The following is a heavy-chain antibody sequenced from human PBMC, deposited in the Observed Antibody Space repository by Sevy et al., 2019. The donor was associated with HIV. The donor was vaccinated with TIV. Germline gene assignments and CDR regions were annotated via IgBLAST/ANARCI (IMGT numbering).Heavy chain of an antibody. CDR1: GFTFSSYS. J-gene: IGHJ4*02. V-gene: IGHV3-48*02. CDR3: ARDVYSSDWPPALDY. CDR2: ISSSSSTI. Sequence: GGSLRLSCAASGFTFSSYSMNWVRQAPGKGLEWVSYISSSSSTIYYADSVKGRFTISRDNAKNSLYLQMNSLRDEDTAVYYCARDVYSSDWPPALDYWGQGTLVTVSS. D-gene: IGHD6-19*01.